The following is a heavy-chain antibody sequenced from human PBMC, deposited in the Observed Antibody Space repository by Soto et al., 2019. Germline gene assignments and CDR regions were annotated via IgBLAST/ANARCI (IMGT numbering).Heavy chain of an antibody. V-gene: IGHV3-11*01. J-gene: IGHJ4*02. D-gene: IGHD6-19*01. CDR3: ARRLQWQLRPLDS. Sequence: QEHLMESGGGLVKPGGSLRLSCAGSGFIFSDYYITWIRRAPGKGLEWVSYINTLSSSIYYADSVKGRFTISRDNAKNSVYLQMNSLLAEDTAVYYCARRLQWQLRPLDSWGRGTLVTVSS. CDR1: GFIFSDYY. CDR2: INTLSSSI.